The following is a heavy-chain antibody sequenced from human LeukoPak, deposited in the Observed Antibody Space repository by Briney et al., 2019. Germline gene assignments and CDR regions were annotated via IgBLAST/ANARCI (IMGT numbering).Heavy chain of an antibody. J-gene: IGHJ3*02. D-gene: IGHD3-10*01. CDR1: GFSFRDYY. Sequence: GGSLRLSCEGSGFSFRDYYMSWIRQTPGKGLEWVSYISNSGTDTNYADSVKGRFTISRDNAKNSLYLQMNSLRAEDTAVYYCASLGGPYDAFDIWGQGTMVTVSS. CDR2: ISNSGTDT. V-gene: IGHV3-11*03. CDR3: ASLGGPYDAFDI.